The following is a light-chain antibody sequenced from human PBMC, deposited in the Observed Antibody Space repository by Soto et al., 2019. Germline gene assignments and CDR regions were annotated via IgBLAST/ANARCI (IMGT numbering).Light chain of an antibody. CDR1: SSDVGGYDF. V-gene: IGLV2-14*01. CDR2: GVS. Sequence: QSALTQPASVSGSPGQSITISCTGTSSDVGGYDFVSWYQQHPGKAPKLMIYGVSYRPSGVSNRFSGSQSGNTASLTISGLQAEDEADYYCSSYTSSNPRVFGAGTKLTVL. CDR3: SSYTSSNPRV. J-gene: IGLJ1*01.